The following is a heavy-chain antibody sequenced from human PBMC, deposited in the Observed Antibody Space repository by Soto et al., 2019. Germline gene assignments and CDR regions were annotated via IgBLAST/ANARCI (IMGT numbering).Heavy chain of an antibody. CDR3: ARWSCYYDDYYYGMDV. Sequence: ASVKVCCKASGYTFTSYAMHWVRQAPGQRLEWMGWINAGNGNTKYSQKFQGRVTITRDTSASTAYMELSSLRSEDTAVYYCARWSCYYDDYYYGMDVWGQGTTVTVSS. D-gene: IGHD3-3*01. V-gene: IGHV1-3*01. J-gene: IGHJ6*02. CDR1: GYTFTSYA. CDR2: INAGNGNT.